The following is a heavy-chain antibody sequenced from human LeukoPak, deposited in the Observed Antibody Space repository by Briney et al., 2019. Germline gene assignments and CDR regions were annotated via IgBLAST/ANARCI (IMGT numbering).Heavy chain of an antibody. J-gene: IGHJ4*02. V-gene: IGHV3-11*01. Sequence: GGSLRLSCAASGFTFSDYYMSWIRQAPGKGLEWVSYISSSGSTIYYADSVNGRFTISRDNAKNSLYLQMNSLRAEDTAVYYCARDDTAPTYYYDSTGYSGWGQGTLVTVSS. CDR1: GFTFSDYY. D-gene: IGHD3-22*01. CDR2: ISSSGSTI. CDR3: ARDDTAPTYYYDSTGYSG.